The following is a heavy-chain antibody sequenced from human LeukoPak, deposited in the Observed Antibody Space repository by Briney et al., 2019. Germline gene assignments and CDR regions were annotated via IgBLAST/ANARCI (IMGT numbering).Heavy chain of an antibody. D-gene: IGHD3-22*01. V-gene: IGHV3-23*01. CDR2: ISGSGGST. CDR1: GFTFSSYA. CDR3: AKDGRYDSSGCRPWPDAFDI. Sequence: GGSLRLSCAASGFTFSSYAMSWVRQAPGKGLEWVSAISGSGGSTYYADSVKGRFTISRDNSKNTLYLQMNSLRAEDTAVYYCAKDGRYDSSGCRPWPDAFDIWGQGTMVTVSS. J-gene: IGHJ3*02.